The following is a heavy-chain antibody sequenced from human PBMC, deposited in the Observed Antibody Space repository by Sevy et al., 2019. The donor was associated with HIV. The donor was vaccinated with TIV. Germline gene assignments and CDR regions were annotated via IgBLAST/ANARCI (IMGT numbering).Heavy chain of an antibody. J-gene: IGHJ6*02. CDR3: ARFGFSSDGDIGYYYYGMDV. Sequence: ASVKVSCKASGYTFTSYGISWVRQAPGQGLEWMGWISAYNGNTNYPQKLQGRVTMTTDTSTSTAYVELRSLRSDDTAVYYCARFGFSSDGDIGYYYYGMDVWGQGTTVTVSS. CDR1: GYTFTSYG. D-gene: IGHD3-3*01. V-gene: IGHV1-18*04. CDR2: ISAYNGNT.